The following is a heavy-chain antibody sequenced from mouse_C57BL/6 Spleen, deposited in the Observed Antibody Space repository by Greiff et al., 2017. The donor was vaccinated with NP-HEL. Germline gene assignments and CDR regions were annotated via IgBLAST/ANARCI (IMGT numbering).Heavy chain of an antibody. CDR3: ARGRGQLRLLAY. CDR2: INPNNGGT. Sequence: VQLQQSGPELVKPGASVKISCKASGYTFTDYYMNWVKQSHGKSLEWIGDINPNNGGTSYNQKFKGKATLTVDKSSSTAYMELRSLTSEDSAVYYCARGRGQLRLLAYWGQGTLVTVSA. CDR1: GYTFTDYY. J-gene: IGHJ3*01. D-gene: IGHD3-2*02. V-gene: IGHV1-26*01.